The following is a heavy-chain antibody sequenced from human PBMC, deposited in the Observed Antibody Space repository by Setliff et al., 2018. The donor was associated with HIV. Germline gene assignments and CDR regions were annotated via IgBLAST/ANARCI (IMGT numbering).Heavy chain of an antibody. J-gene: IGHJ5*02. Sequence: GGSLRFSCAASGFTFSNFWMDWVRQAPGKGLEWVATIKKDGSEIYYVDSVKGRFTISRDNARTSLYLEMSSLRVEDTAVYLCANLWEVGAWGQGTLVTVSS. CDR1: GFTFSNFW. CDR3: ANLWEVGA. D-gene: IGHD1-26*01. V-gene: IGHV3-7*03. CDR2: IKKDGSEI.